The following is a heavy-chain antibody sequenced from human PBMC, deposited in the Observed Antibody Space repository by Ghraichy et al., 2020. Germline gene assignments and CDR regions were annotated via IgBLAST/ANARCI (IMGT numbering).Heavy chain of an antibody. Sequence: GESLNISCVASGFTFNTYYMTWVRQAPGKGLEWVANIKQDGSEKYYVDSVKGRFTVSRDNAKDSVYLRMNSLRAEDTAVYYCGRGGYIYGSNPVDYWGQGTQVTVSS. V-gene: IGHV3-7*04. D-gene: IGHD5-18*01. CDR3: GRGGYIYGSNPVDY. J-gene: IGHJ4*02. CDR2: IKQDGSEK. CDR1: GFTFNTYY.